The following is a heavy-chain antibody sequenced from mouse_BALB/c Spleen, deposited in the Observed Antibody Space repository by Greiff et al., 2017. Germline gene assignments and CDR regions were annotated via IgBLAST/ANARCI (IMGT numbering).Heavy chain of an antibody. Sequence: LQQPGSELVRPGASVKLSCKASGYTFTSYWMHWVKQRPGQGLEWIGNIYPGSGSTNYDGKFKSKATLTVDTSSSTAYMQLSSLTSEDSAVYYCTRGLQYFDYWGQGTTLTVSS. CDR1: GYTFTSYW. CDR3: TRGLQYFDY. CDR2: IYPGSGST. J-gene: IGHJ2*01. V-gene: IGHV1S22*01. D-gene: IGHD2-13*01.